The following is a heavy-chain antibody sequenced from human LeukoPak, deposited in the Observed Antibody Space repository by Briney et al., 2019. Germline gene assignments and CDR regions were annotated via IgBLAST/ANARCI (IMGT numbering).Heavy chain of an antibody. Sequence: GESLKISCKGSGYSFTSYWIGWVRQMPGKGLEWMGIIYPGDSDTRYSPSFQGQVTISADKSISTAYLQWSSLKASDTAMYYCARQFYGSGAMDYYGMDVWGQGTTVTVSS. J-gene: IGHJ6*02. D-gene: IGHD3-10*01. V-gene: IGHV5-51*01. CDR3: ARQFYGSGAMDYYGMDV. CDR1: GYSFTSYW. CDR2: IYPGDSDT.